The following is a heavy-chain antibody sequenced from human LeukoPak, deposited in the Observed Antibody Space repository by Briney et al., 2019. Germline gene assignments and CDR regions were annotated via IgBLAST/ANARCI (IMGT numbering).Heavy chain of an antibody. CDR3: AKASEERYSGYDDYLHY. J-gene: IGHJ4*02. Sequence: GGSLRLSCAASGFTFSSYGMHWVRQAPGKGLEWVAVISYDGSNKYYADSVKGRFTISRDNSKNTLYLQMNSLRTEDTALYYCAKASEERYSGYDDYLHYWGQGTLVTVSS. V-gene: IGHV3-30*18. D-gene: IGHD5-12*01. CDR2: ISYDGSNK. CDR1: GFTFSSYG.